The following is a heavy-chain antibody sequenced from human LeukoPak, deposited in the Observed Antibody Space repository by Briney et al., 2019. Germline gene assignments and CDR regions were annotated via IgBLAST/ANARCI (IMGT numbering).Heavy chain of an antibody. Sequence: PGGSLRLSCAASGFTFSSYGMHWVRQAPGKGLEWVAFIRYDGSNKYYADSVKGRFTISRDNSKNTLYLQMNSLRAEDTAVYYCARAITMVRDGVDYWGQGTLVTVSS. CDR1: GFTFSSYG. CDR2: IRYDGSNK. V-gene: IGHV3-30*02. CDR3: ARAITMVRDGVDY. J-gene: IGHJ4*02. D-gene: IGHD3-10*01.